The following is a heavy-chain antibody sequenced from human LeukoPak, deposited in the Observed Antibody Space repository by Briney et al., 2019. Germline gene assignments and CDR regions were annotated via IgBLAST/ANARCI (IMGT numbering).Heavy chain of an antibody. Sequence: PGGSLRLSCVASGFTFVGHYMHWVRQAPGKGLVWVSRIKTDGSNTIYADSVKGRFTISRDNAKNTLYLQMSSLRVEDTAVYYCGGSEDGYIDYWGQGTLVTVSS. CDR3: GGSEDGYIDY. V-gene: IGHV3-74*01. D-gene: IGHD5-24*01. CDR1: GFTFVGHY. CDR2: IKTDGSNT. J-gene: IGHJ4*02.